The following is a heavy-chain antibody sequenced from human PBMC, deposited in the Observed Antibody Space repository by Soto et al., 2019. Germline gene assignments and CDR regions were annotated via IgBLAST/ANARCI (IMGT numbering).Heavy chain of an antibody. CDR1: GFTFSSYG. J-gene: IGHJ4*02. V-gene: IGHV3-30*18. CDR3: AKEELYYYGSGSSFDY. D-gene: IGHD3-10*01. Sequence: GGSLRLSCAASGFTFSSYGMHWVRQAPGKGLEWVAVISYDGSNKYYADSVKGRFTISRDNSKNTLYLQMNSLRAEDTAVYYCAKEELYYYGSGSSFDYWGQGTLVTVSS. CDR2: ISYDGSNK.